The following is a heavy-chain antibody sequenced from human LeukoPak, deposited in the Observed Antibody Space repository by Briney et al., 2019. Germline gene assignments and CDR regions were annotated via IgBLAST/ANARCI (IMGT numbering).Heavy chain of an antibody. J-gene: IGHJ5*02. Sequence: PSETLSLTCTVSGGSISSGDYYWSWIRQPPGKGLEWIGYMYYSGSTYYNPSLKSRVTISVDTSKNQSSLKLSSVTAADTAVYYCARPYYYDSRIDPWGQGTLVTVSS. V-gene: IGHV4-30-4*01. CDR3: ARPYYYDSRIDP. CDR2: MYYSGST. CDR1: GGSISSGDYY. D-gene: IGHD3-22*01.